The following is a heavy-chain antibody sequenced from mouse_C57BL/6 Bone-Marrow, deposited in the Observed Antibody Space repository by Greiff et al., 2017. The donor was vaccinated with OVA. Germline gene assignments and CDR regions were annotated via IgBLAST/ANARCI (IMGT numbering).Heavy chain of an antibody. Sequence: QVQLKESGAELARPGASVKLSCKASGYTFTSYGISWVKQRTGQGLEWIGEIYPRSGNTYYNEKFKGKATLTADKSSSTAYMELRSLTSEDSAVYVCARGRDGYYMYVDVWGTGTTVTVSS. CDR1: GYTFTSYG. D-gene: IGHD2-3*01. J-gene: IGHJ1*03. CDR3: ARGRDGYYMYVDV. V-gene: IGHV1-81*01. CDR2: IYPRSGNT.